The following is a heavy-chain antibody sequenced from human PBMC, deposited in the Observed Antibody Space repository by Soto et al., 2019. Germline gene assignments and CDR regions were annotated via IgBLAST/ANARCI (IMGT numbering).Heavy chain of an antibody. D-gene: IGHD6-6*01. J-gene: IGHJ6*02. V-gene: IGHV3-48*02. Sequence: GGSLRLSCAASGFTFSSYSMNWVRQAPGKGLEWVSYISSSSSTIYYADSVKGRFTISRDNAKNSLYLQMNSLRDEDTAVYYCAREVGVLQLDDGMDVWGQGTTVTVSS. CDR1: GFTFSSYS. CDR2: ISSSSSTI. CDR3: AREVGVLQLDDGMDV.